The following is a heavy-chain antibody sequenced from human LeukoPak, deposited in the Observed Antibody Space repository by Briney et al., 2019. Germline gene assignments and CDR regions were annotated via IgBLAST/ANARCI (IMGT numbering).Heavy chain of an antibody. CDR2: IYYSGST. Sequence: SETLSLTCTVSGGSISSYYWSWIRQPPGKGLEWIGYIYYSGSTNYNPSLKSRVTISVDTSKNQFSLKLSSVTAADTAVYYCARTGYSSSWTWGQGTLVTVSS. CDR3: ARTGYSSSWT. D-gene: IGHD6-13*01. CDR1: GGSISSYY. V-gene: IGHV4-59*12. J-gene: IGHJ4*02.